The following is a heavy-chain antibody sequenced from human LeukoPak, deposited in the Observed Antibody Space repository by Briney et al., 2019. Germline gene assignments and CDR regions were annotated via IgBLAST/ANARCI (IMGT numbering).Heavy chain of an antibody. V-gene: IGHV3-15*01. CDR2: IKSKTDGGAT. J-gene: IGHJ4*02. Sequence: GGSLRLSCAASGFTFRNYAMSWVRQAPGKGLEWVGRIKSKTDGGATDYAAPVKGRFTISRDDSKNTLYLQMNSLKTEDTAVYYCTVRIAAAGTGDWGQGTLVTVSS. CDR3: TVRIAAAGTGD. CDR1: GFTFRNYA. D-gene: IGHD6-13*01.